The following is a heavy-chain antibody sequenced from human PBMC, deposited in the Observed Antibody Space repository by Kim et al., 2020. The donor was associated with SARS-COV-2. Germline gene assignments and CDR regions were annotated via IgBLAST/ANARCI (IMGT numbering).Heavy chain of an antibody. J-gene: IGHJ5*02. CDR3: ASAGQQLVWMDWFDP. CDR1: GYTFTGYY. CDR2: INPNSGGT. V-gene: IGHV1-2*02. Sequence: ASVKVSCKASGYTFTGYYMHWVRQAPGQGLEWMGWINPNSGGTNYAQKFQGRVTMTRDTSISTAYMELSRLRSDDTAVYYCASAGQQLVWMDWFDPWGQGTLVTVSS. D-gene: IGHD6-13*01.